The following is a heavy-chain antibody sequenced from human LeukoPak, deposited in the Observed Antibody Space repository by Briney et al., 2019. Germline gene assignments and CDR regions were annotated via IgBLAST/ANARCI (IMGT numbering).Heavy chain of an antibody. J-gene: IGHJ5*02. CDR2: IYYSGST. Sequence: PSETLSLTCTVSGGSISSSSYYWGWIRQPPGKGLEWIGSIYYSGSTYYNPSLKSRVTISVDTSKNQFSLKLSSVTAADTAVYYCARASIAAAGTGWFDPWGQGTLVTVSS. CDR1: GGSISSSSYY. V-gene: IGHV4-39*07. D-gene: IGHD6-13*01. CDR3: ARASIAAAGTGWFDP.